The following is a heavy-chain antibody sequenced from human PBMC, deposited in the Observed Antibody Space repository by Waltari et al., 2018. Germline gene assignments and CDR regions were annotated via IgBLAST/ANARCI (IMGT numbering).Heavy chain of an antibody. J-gene: IGHJ4*02. CDR2: IYNSGNP. CDR1: GGPISDYY. Sequence: QVQLQESGPGLVKPSETLSLPCTVSGGPISDYYWNWIRQSPGKGLEWIGDIYNSGNPNYNPSLKSRVTISVDTSKNQLSLKLSSVTAADTAVYYCARSGGVAVAAAFDYWGQGTLVTVSS. V-gene: IGHV4-59*01. D-gene: IGHD6-19*01. CDR3: ARSGGVAVAAAFDY.